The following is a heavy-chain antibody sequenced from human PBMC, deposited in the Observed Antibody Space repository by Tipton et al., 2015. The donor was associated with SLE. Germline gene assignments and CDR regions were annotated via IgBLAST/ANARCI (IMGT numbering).Heavy chain of an antibody. Sequence: SLRLSCAASGFTFSSCGMSWVRQAPGKGLEWVSALSGSGYSTYYADSVRGRFTISRDNSKNTLYLQMNSLRAEDTAVYYCAKHHLGSYYYGMDVWGQGTTATVSS. J-gene: IGHJ6*02. V-gene: IGHV3-23*01. CDR3: AKHHLGSYYYGMDV. CDR2: LSGSGYST. CDR1: GFTFSSCG. D-gene: IGHD1-14*01.